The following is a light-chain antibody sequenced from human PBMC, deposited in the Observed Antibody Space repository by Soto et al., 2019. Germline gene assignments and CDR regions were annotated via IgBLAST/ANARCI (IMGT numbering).Light chain of an antibody. V-gene: IGKV3-20*01. CDR1: ESISSTN. CDR3: QQYDSSLIT. J-gene: IGKJ5*01. Sequence: ASESISSTNLGWYQQKPGQAPRLLIYAASSRATGIPVRFSGSGSGTDFTLTISRLEPEDFAVYYCQQYDSSLITFGQGTRLEIK. CDR2: AAS.